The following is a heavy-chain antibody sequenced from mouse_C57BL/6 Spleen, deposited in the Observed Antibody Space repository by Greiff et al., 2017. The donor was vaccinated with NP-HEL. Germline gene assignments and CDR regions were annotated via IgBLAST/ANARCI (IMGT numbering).Heavy chain of an antibody. D-gene: IGHD2-4*01. CDR2: IHPNSGST. J-gene: IGHJ2*01. CDR3: ARRGDDYDGGDFDY. Sequence: QVQLQPGAELVKPGASVKLSCKASGYTFTSYWMHWVKQRPGQGLEWIGMIHPNSGSTNYNEKFKSKATLTVDKSSSTAYMQLSSLTSEDSAVYYCARRGDDYDGGDFDYWGQGTTLTVSS. V-gene: IGHV1-64*01. CDR1: GYTFTSYW.